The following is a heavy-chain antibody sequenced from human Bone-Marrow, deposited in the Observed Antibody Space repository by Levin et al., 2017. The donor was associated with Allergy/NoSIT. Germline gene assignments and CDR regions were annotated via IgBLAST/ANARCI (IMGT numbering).Heavy chain of an antibody. D-gene: IGHD1/OR15-1a*01. CDR2: ISRSSSHK. CDR1: GLTFNFCD. CDR3: ARDLNNFARLGGMDV. J-gene: IGHJ6*02. V-gene: IGHV3-21*01. Sequence: PGGSLRLSCGASGLTFNFCDLNWVRQAPGKGLEWVSYISRSSSHKYYADSVKGRFTISRDNAENSLFLQMTSLRVEDTAVYYCARDLNNFARLGGMDVWGQGTTVIVSS.